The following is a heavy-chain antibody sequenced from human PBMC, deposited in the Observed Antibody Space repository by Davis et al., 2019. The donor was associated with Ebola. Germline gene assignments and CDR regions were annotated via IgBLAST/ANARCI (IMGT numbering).Heavy chain of an antibody. V-gene: IGHV3-43*01. Sequence: GESLKISCAASGFTFDDYTMHWVRQAPGKGLEWVSLISWDGGSTYYADSVKGRFTISRDNSKNSLYLQMNSLRTEDTALYYCAKDNSRRGLWYFDYWGQGTLVTVSS. D-gene: IGHD1-26*01. CDR1: GFTFDDYT. CDR2: ISWDGGST. CDR3: AKDNSRRGLWYFDY. J-gene: IGHJ4*02.